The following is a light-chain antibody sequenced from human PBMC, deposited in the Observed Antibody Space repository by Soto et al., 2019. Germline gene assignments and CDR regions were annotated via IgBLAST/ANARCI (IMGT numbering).Light chain of an antibody. Sequence: DIQMTQSPSSVSASVGDRVTITCRASQGIRSLLAWYQQKPGKAPKLLIYAASSLRSGVPSRFSGSGSGTDFTLTISSLQPEDFATYYCQQANSFPLTFGGGTKVDIK. J-gene: IGKJ4*01. V-gene: IGKV1-12*01. CDR3: QQANSFPLT. CDR2: AAS. CDR1: QGIRSL.